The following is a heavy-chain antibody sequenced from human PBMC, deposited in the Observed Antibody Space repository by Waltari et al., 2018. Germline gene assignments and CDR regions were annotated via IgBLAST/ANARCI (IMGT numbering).Heavy chain of an antibody. CDR3: AKSRGFEY. J-gene: IGHJ4*02. CDR2: INYDGSQK. V-gene: IGHV3-7*01. CDR1: GFTFRRYW. Sequence: EVQLVESGGGWVQPGGSLRLSCGASGFTFRRYWMSWVRQTPGKGLEWVANINYDGSQKYYVDSVKGRFTISRDNAKNSVYLQMNSLRVEDTAVYYCAKSRGFEYWGQGTLITVSS. D-gene: IGHD2-2*01.